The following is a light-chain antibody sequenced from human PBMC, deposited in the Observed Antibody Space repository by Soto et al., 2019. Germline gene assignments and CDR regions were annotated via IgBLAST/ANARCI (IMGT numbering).Light chain of an antibody. CDR3: QSYDSSLSVYV. CDR1: SSNIGAGYD. Sequence: QSVLTQPPSVSGAPGQRVTISCTGSSSNIGAGYDVHWYQQLPGTAPKLLIYGNSNRPSGVPDRFSGSKSGTSASLAITGLQAEDAADYYCQSYDSSLSVYVFGTGTKLTVL. CDR2: GNS. J-gene: IGLJ1*01. V-gene: IGLV1-40*01.